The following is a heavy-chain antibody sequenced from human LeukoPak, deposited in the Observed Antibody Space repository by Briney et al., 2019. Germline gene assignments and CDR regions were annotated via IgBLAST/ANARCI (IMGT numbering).Heavy chain of an antibody. Sequence: PGGSLRLSCAASGFTFSSYWMSWVRQAPGKGLEWVANIKQDGSEKYYVDSVKGRFTISRDNAKNSLYLQMNSLRAEDTAVYYCAREVRGDYYDSSGYYFTYYYYYMDVWGKGTTVTVSS. CDR1: GFTFSSYW. CDR3: AREVRGDYYDSSGYYFTYYYYYMDV. J-gene: IGHJ6*03. V-gene: IGHV3-7*01. D-gene: IGHD3-22*01. CDR2: IKQDGSEK.